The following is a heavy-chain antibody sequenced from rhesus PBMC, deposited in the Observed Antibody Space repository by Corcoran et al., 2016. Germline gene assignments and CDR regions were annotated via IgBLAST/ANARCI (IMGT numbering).Heavy chain of an antibody. CDR3: ARDFQRLYYFDY. D-gene: IGHD6-31*01. CDR2: IRYTGGSI. V-gene: IGHV3S18*01. J-gene: IGHJ4*01. Sequence: EVQLVETGGGLAKPGGSLRLSCAASGFSFSDNYMYWVRKAPGKGLGWGSGIRYTGGSIDKAASVKGSFTISGEDAKNTLYRQMDSLRAADAAVYYCARDFQRLYYFDYWGQGVLVTVSS. CDR1: GFSFSDNY.